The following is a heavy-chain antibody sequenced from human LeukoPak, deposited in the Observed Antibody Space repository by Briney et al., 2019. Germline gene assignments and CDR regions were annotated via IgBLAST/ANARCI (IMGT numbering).Heavy chain of an antibody. CDR2: INHSGST. CDR3: ARGEDSSSSFFDY. Sequence: KSSETLSLTCAVYGGSFSGYYWSWIRQPPGKGLEWIGEINHSGSTNYNPSLKSRVTISVDTSKNQFSLKLSSVTAADTAVYYCARGEDSSSSFFDYWGQGTLVTVSS. V-gene: IGHV4-34*01. CDR1: GGSFSGYY. J-gene: IGHJ4*02. D-gene: IGHD6-6*01.